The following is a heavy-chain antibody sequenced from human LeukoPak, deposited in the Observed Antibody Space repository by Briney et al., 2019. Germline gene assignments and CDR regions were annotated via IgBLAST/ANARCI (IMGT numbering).Heavy chain of an antibody. CDR1: GGSISSYY. V-gene: IGHV4-34*01. CDR2: INHSGST. J-gene: IGHJ5*02. CDR3: AIAGYSSSWYWGRRWFDP. D-gene: IGHD6-13*01. Sequence: SETLSLTCTVSGGSISSYYWSWIRQPPGKGLEWIGEINHSGSTNYNPSLKSRVTISVDTSKNQFSLKLSSVTAADTAVYYCAIAGYSSSWYWGRRWFDPWGQGTLVTVSS.